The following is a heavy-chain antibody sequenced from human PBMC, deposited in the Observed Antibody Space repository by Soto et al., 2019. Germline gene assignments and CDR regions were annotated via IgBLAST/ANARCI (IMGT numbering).Heavy chain of an antibody. D-gene: IGHD5-12*01. J-gene: IGHJ6*02. CDR2: ISFDGRNK. CDR3: AKDTATAITSYYFYGMDV. V-gene: IGHV3-30*18. Sequence: QVQLVESGGGVVQPGRSLRLSCAASGFIFSTYGMHWVRQAPGKGLEWVAVISFDGRNKYYADSVRGRFTISRDNSKNTLHLHMNSLRGEDTAVYYCAKDTATAITSYYFYGMDVWGQGTTVTVSS. CDR1: GFIFSTYG.